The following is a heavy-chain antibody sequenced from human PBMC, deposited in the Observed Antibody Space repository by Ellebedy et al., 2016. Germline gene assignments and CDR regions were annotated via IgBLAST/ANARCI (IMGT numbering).Heavy chain of an antibody. V-gene: IGHV2-5*01. Sequence: SGPTLVQPTQTLTLTCTFSGFSLTTNQVVVGWVRQPPGKALEWLGFIYGNGDERYSPSLRSRLTITKDTSKSQVVLTMTNMDPVDTATYYCAHRTTVTSVDYWGQGTLVTVSS. CDR3: AHRTTVTSVDY. CDR1: GFSLTTNQVV. D-gene: IGHD4-17*01. J-gene: IGHJ4*02. CDR2: IYGNGDE.